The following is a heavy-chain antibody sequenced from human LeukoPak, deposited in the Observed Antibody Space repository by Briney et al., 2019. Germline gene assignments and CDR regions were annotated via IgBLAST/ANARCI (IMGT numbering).Heavy chain of an antibody. Sequence: SETLSLTCTVSGGSISSYYWSWIRQPAGKGLEWIGRIYTSGSTNYNPSLKSRVTISVDKSKNQFSLKLSSVTAADTAVYCCARETSSGYPYYFDYWGQGTLVTVSS. V-gene: IGHV4-4*07. CDR3: ARETSSGYPYYFDY. D-gene: IGHD3-22*01. J-gene: IGHJ4*02. CDR1: GGSISSYY. CDR2: IYTSGST.